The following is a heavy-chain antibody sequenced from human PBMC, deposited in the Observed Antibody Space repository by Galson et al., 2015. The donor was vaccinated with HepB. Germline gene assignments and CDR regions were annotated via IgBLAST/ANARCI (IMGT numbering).Heavy chain of an antibody. CDR2: IHYTGIT. Sequence: TLSLTCTVSSGSISPYYWNWIRQPPGKGLEWIGYIHYTGITNYNPSLKSRVTISVDTSKSQFSLKLTSVTAADTAMYYCARIDDGLNGCCPFDFWGQGALVTVSS. V-gene: IGHV4-59*01. D-gene: IGHD2-15*01. CDR3: ARIDDGLNGCCPFDF. J-gene: IGHJ4*02. CDR1: SGSISPYY.